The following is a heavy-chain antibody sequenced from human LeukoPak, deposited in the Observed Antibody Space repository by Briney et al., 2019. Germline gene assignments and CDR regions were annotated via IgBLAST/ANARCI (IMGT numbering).Heavy chain of an antibody. V-gene: IGHV3-23*01. Sequence: PGGSLRLSCAASGFSFSTYSFSWVRQAPGKGLEWVSGISASGGDTFYADSVKGRFTISRDNSMNTLSLQMNSLRVEDTAIYYCAKDVRRCNGACTWGQGTLVTVSS. CDR1: GFSFSTYS. CDR3: AKDVRRCNGACT. D-gene: IGHD2-8*01. CDR2: ISASGGDT. J-gene: IGHJ5*02.